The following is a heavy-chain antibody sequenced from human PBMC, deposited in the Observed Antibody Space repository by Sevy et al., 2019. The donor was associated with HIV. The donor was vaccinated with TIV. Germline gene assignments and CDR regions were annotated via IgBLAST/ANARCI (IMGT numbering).Heavy chain of an antibody. V-gene: IGHV1-18*01. CDR3: ARGTSIPATIPDYFDY. CDR2: ISTYNGNT. J-gene: IGHJ4*02. CDR1: SRIIGNYG. Sequence: ASVKVSCKASSRIIGNYGITWVRQAPGQGLEWMGWISTYNGNTKYALKFQGRVTLTTDTSTSTAYMELTNLRSDDTAVYFCARGTSIPATIPDYFDYWGQGTLVTVSS. D-gene: IGHD2-2*02.